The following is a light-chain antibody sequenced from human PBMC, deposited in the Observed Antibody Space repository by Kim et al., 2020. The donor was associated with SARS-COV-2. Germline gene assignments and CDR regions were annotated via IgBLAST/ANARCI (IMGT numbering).Light chain of an antibody. Sequence: EIVLTQSPGTLSLSPGERATLSCRASQSVSSSYLAWYQQKPGQAPRLLIYGASSRATGIPDRFSGSGSGTDFTLTISRLDPEDFAVYYCQQYGSSRITFGPGTRLEIK. V-gene: IGKV3-20*01. J-gene: IGKJ5*01. CDR1: QSVSSSY. CDR2: GAS. CDR3: QQYGSSRIT.